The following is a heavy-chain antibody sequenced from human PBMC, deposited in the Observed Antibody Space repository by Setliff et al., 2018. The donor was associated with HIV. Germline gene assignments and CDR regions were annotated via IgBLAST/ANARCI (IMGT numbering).Heavy chain of an antibody. D-gene: IGHD3-16*01. CDR1: GYTFTDYF. J-gene: IGHJ4*02. CDR2: INTNSGNP. CDR3: ARDLFALEIEGGWAVDY. V-gene: IGHV7-4-1*02. Sequence: ASVKVSCKPSGYTFTDYFLHWVRQAPGQGLEWMGWINTNSGNPMSAQGFSGRFVFSLDTSVSTAYLQISSLKAEDTAVYYCARDLFALEIEGGWAVDYWGQGTLVTVSS.